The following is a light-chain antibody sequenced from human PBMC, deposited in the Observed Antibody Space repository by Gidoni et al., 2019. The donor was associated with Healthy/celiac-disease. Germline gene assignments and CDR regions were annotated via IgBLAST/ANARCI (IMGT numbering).Light chain of an antibody. V-gene: IGKV3-20*01. CDR1: QRVSSSY. J-gene: IGKJ1*01. CDR3: QQYGSSRGT. CDR2: GAS. Sequence: EIVLTQSPGTLSLSPGERATLSSRASQRVSSSYLAWYQQKPGQAPRLLIYGASSRAPGIPDRFSGSGSGTDFTLTISRLEPEDFAVYYCQQYGSSRGTFGQGTKVEIK.